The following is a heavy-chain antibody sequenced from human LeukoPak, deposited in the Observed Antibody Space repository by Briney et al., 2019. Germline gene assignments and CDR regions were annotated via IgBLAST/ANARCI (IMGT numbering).Heavy chain of an antibody. D-gene: IGHD2-21*02. CDR2: IYYSGST. CDR3: AREDAGDYYFDY. V-gene: IGHV4-59*01. Sequence: GSLRLSCAASGFTFSSYARSWIRQPPGKGLEWIGYIYYSGSTNYNPSLKSRVTISVDTSKNQFSLKLSSVTAADTAVYYCAREDAGDYYFDYWGQGTLVTVSS. CDR1: GFTFSSYA. J-gene: IGHJ4*02.